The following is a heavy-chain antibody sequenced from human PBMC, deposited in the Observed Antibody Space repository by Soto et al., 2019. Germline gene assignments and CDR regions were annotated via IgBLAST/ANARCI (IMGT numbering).Heavy chain of an antibody. D-gene: IGHD3-9*01. CDR1: GYTFTSYG. CDR3: ARDSFDILTGYSRPDY. J-gene: IGHJ4*02. V-gene: IGHV1-18*01. Sequence: QVQLVQSGAEVKKPGASVKVSCKASGYTFTSYGISWVRQAPGQGLEWMGWISAYNGNTNYAQKLQGRVTMTTDTSTSTAYMELRSLRSDDTAVYYCARDSFDILTGYSRPDYWGQGILVTVSS. CDR2: ISAYNGNT.